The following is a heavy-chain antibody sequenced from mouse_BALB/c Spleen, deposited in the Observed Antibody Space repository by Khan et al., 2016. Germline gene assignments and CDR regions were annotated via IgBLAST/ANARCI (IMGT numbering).Heavy chain of an antibody. V-gene: IGHV1-87*01. CDR2: VYPGDGDT. J-gene: IGHJ2*01. CDR1: GYTFTNYW. CDR3: ARIGYFDY. Sequence: QVQLKESGTELARPGTSVKLSCKASGYTFTNYWMQWVKQRPGQGLEWIGAVYPGDGDTRYTQKFKDKATLTADKSSNTAYMQLISLAAEDSAVYYGARIGYFDYWGQGTTLTVSS.